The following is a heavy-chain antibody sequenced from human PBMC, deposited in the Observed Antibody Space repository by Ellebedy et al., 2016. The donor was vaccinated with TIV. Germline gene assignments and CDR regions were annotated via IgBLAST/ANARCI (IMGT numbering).Heavy chain of an antibody. CDR2: IKQDGSEK. CDR3: ARVPYYAQRPYYFDY. CDR1: GFTFSSYW. Sequence: GESLKISXAASGFTFSSYWMSWVRQAPGKGLEWVANIKQDGSEKYYVDSVKGRFTISRDNAKNSLYLQMNSLRAEDTAVYYCARVPYYAQRPYYFDYWGQGTLVTVSS. V-gene: IGHV3-7*01. J-gene: IGHJ4*02. D-gene: IGHD3-10*01.